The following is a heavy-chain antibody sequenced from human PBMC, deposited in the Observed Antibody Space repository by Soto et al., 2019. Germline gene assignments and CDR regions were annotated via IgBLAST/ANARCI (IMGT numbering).Heavy chain of an antibody. J-gene: IGHJ5*02. CDR1: GYTFITYG. CDR3: ARDNGGLAAPATDLFAP. Sequence: ASVKVSCKASGYTFITYGISWVRQAPGQGLEWMGWISSYNGNTNYAQKLQGRLTMTTDTSTTTAYMELRSLTSDDTAIYYCARDNGGLAAPATDLFAPWGQGTLVTVSS. V-gene: IGHV1-18*01. D-gene: IGHD6-13*01. CDR2: ISSYNGNT.